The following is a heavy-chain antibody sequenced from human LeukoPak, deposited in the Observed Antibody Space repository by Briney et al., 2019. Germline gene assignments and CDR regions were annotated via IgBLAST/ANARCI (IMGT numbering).Heavy chain of an antibody. CDR2: IDWDDDK. V-gene: IGHV2-70*11. J-gene: IGHJ4*02. Sequence: SGPALAKPTQTLTLTCTFSGFSLSTSGMCVSWIRQPPGKALEWLARIDWDDDKYYSTSLKTRLTISKDTSKNQVVLTMTNMDPVDTATYYCARTYLHSGSYSFDYWGQGTLVTAS. CDR1: GFSLSTSGMC. CDR3: ARTYLHSGSYSFDY. D-gene: IGHD1-26*01.